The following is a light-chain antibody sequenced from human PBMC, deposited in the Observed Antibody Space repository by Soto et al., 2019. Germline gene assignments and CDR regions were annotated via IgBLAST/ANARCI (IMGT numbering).Light chain of an antibody. Sequence: EIVLTQSPATLSLSPGERASLTCRASQSVSNFLAWYQHKPGQAPRLLIYDASVRATGVPARFSGSGSGTDFSLTISSLEPEDFVIYYCQQRSIWPPWTFGQGTKVELK. CDR2: DAS. CDR1: QSVSNF. J-gene: IGKJ1*01. CDR3: QQRSIWPPWT. V-gene: IGKV3-11*01.